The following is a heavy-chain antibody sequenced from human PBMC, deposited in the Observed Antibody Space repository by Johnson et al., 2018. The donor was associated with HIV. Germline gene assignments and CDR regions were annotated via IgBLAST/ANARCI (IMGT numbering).Heavy chain of an antibody. V-gene: IGHV3-30*02. Sequence: QVQLVESGGGVVQPGGSLRLSCAASGFTFSAYGMHWVRQAPGKGLEWVAFIRYDGSNKYYAESVKGRFTISRDNSKNTLYLQMNSLRDEDTAVYYCATEKTKRVLIGPHDAFDTWGQGTTVTVSS. D-gene: IGHD3-3*01. CDR3: ATEKTKRVLIGPHDAFDT. J-gene: IGHJ3*02. CDR1: GFTFSAYG. CDR2: IRYDGSNK.